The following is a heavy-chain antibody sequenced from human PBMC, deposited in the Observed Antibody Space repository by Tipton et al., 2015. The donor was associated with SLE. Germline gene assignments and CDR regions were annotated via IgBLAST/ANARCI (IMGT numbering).Heavy chain of an antibody. Sequence: TLSLTCAIYGGSFSDYYWTWIRQPPGKGLEWIGEINHGGSTNYNPSLKSRVTISIDTSKNQFSLKLSSVTAADTAVYYCARGTKLGNHYYYYYMDVWGKGTTVTVSS. CDR2: INHGGST. V-gene: IGHV4-34*01. CDR1: GGSFSDYY. CDR3: ARGTKLGNHYYYYYMDV. D-gene: IGHD7-27*01. J-gene: IGHJ6*03.